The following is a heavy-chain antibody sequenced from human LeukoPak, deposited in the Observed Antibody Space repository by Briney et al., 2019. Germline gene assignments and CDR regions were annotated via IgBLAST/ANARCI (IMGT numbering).Heavy chain of an antibody. CDR1: GGSFSGYY. J-gene: IGHJ3*02. V-gene: IGHV4-34*01. CDR3: ASNMVRGSDDAFDI. CDR2: INHSGST. Sequence: SETLSLTCAVYGGSFSGYYWSWIRQPPGKGLEWIGEINHSGSTNYNPSLKSRVTISVDTSKNQFSLKLSSVTAADTAVYYCASNMVRGSDDAFDIWGQGTMVTVSS. D-gene: IGHD3-10*01.